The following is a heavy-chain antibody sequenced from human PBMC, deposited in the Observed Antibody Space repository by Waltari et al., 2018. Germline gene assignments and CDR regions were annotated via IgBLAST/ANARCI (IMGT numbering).Heavy chain of an antibody. V-gene: IGHV3-23*01. CDR2: SECPTTNT. D-gene: IGHD2-2*03. CDR3: ATWITAHFDY. CDR1: GFTFRNYA. J-gene: IGHJ4*02. Sequence: DVHLLESGGSLVQPGGSLRLSCVASGFTFRNYALSWVRQSPGKGREWGSNSECPTTNTHYGCSVKGRFTISRDKSRNTVYLQMNSLTADDSAVDFCATWITAHFDYWGRGTLVTVSS.